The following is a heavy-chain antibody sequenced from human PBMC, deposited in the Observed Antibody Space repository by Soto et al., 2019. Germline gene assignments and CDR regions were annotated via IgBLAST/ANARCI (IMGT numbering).Heavy chain of an antibody. CDR1: GFIFGNYW. Sequence: VPLVESGGGLVQPGGSLRLSCTGSGFIFGNYWMTWVRQAPGQGLEWVANIRKDESKMSYLDSVRGRFTISRDNAKNSLFLQMNDLRAEDTALYYCTRDISPGTSGWYFDAFDLWGQGTMVTVSS. CDR3: TRDISPGTSGWYFDAFDL. CDR2: IRKDESKM. J-gene: IGHJ3*01. D-gene: IGHD6-19*01. V-gene: IGHV3-7*05.